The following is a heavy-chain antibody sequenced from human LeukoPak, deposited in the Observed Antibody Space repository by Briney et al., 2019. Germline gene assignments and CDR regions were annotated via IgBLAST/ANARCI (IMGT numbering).Heavy chain of an antibody. D-gene: IGHD6-19*01. CDR3: ARGLPESIAVAGTLFDY. J-gene: IGHJ4*02. CDR2: ISSGSSTI. Sequence: GGSLRLSCAASGFTFSGYSMNWVRQAPGKGLEWVSYISSGSSTIYYADSVKGRFTISRDNAKNSLYLQMNSLRDEDTAVYYCARGLPESIAVAGTLFDYWGQGTLVTVSS. CDR1: GFTFSGYS. V-gene: IGHV3-48*02.